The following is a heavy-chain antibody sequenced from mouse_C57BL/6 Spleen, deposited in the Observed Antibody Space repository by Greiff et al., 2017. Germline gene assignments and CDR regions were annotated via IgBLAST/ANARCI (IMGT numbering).Heavy chain of an antibody. V-gene: IGHV5-4*03. J-gene: IGHJ2*01. D-gene: IGHD1-1*01. CDR3: ARGYGSSPYYCDY. CDR1: GFTFSSYA. CDR2: ISDGGSYT. Sequence: EVKVEESGGGLVKPGGSLKLSCAASGFTFSSYAMSWVRQTPEKRLEWVATISDGGSYTYYPDNVKGRFTISRDNAKNNLYLQMSHLKSEDTAMYYCARGYGSSPYYCDYWGQGTTLTVSS.